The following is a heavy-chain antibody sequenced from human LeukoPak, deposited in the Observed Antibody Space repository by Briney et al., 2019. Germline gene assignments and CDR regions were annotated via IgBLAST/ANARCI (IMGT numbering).Heavy chain of an antibody. J-gene: IGHJ6*02. CDR2: ISWNSGSI. V-gene: IGHV3-9*01. Sequence: GGSLRLSCAASGFTFDDYAMHWVRQAPGKGLEWVSGISWNSGSIGYADSVKGRFTISRDNSKNTLYLQMNSLRAEDTAVYYCARGPSSYGMDVWGQGTTVTVSS. CDR1: GFTFDDYA. D-gene: IGHD6-19*01. CDR3: ARGPSSYGMDV.